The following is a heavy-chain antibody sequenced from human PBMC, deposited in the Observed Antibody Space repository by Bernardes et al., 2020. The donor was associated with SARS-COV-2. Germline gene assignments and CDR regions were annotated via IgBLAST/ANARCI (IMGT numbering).Heavy chain of an antibody. V-gene: IGHV1-2*02. J-gene: IGHJ6*02. CDR1: GYTFTGYY. CDR2: INPNSGGT. Sequence: ASVKVSCKASGYTFTGYYMHWVRQAPGQGLEWMGWINPNSGGTNYAQKFQGRVTMTRDTSISTAYMELSRLRSDDTAVYYCARDTISYYVFWSGDDYYYYYGVDVWGQGTTVTVSS. CDR3: ARDTISYYVFWSGDDYYYYYGVDV. D-gene: IGHD3-3*01.